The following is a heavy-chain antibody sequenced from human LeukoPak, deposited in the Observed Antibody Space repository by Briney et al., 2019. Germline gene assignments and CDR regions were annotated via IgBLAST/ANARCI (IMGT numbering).Heavy chain of an antibody. CDR1: GYSFTSYW. J-gene: IGHJ4*02. CDR2: IYPGDSDT. V-gene: IGHV5-51*01. D-gene: IGHD5-12*01. CDR3: ARQYLSGYDIIDY. Sequence: PGESLKISCKGSGYSFTSYWIVWVRQMPGEGLEWMGIIYPGDSDTRYSPSFQGQVTISADKSISTAYLQWSTLKASDTAMYYCARQYLSGYDIIDYWGQGTLVTVSS.